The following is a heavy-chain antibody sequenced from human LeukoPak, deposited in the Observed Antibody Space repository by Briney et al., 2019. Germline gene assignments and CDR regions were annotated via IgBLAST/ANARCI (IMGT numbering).Heavy chain of an antibody. J-gene: IGHJ5*02. D-gene: IGHD5-18*01. V-gene: IGHV1-46*01. Sequence: ASVKVSCKASGYTFTSYYMHWVRQAPGQGLEWMGIINPSGGSTSYAQEFQGRVTITRDTSASTAYMELSSLRSEDMAVYYCARDGYSYGYTWFDPWGQGTLVTVSS. CDR3: ARDGYSYGYTWFDP. CDR2: INPSGGST. CDR1: GYTFTSYY.